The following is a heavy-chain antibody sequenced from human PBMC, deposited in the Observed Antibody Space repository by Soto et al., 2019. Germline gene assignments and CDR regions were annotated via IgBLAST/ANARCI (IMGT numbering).Heavy chain of an antibody. Sequence: EVQLVESGGGLVQPGGSLRLSCAASGFTFSSYWMSWVRQAPGKGLEWVANIKQDGSEKYYVDSVKGRFTISRDNAKNSLYLQMNSLRAEDTAVYYCARAPLQPSGGPFYDFWSGYYTGPYYFDYWGQGTLVTVSS. CDR2: IKQDGSEK. D-gene: IGHD3-3*01. CDR3: ARAPLQPSGGPFYDFWSGYYTGPYYFDY. J-gene: IGHJ4*02. V-gene: IGHV3-7*01. CDR1: GFTFSSYW.